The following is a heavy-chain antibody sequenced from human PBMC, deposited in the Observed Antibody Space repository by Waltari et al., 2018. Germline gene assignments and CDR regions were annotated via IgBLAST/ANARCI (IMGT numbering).Heavy chain of an antibody. Sequence: EVQLLESGGGLVQPGGSLRLSCAASGFTFSTYAMTWVREAPGKGLEWVASINENENHGTTHYAASLKGRFTISRDDSKNTLYLQMNSLRAEDTAVYYCAKQFLDENWGQGTLVTVSS. CDR1: GFTFSTYA. D-gene: IGHD3-3*01. V-gene: IGHV3-23*01. CDR3: AKQFLDEN. J-gene: IGHJ4*02. CDR2: INENENHGTT.